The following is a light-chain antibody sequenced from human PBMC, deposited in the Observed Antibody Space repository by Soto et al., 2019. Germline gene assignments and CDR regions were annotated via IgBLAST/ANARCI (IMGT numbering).Light chain of an antibody. CDR2: GAS. CDR3: QQRSNWPLT. CDR1: QIIGSAY. J-gene: IGKJ4*01. Sequence: ETTLTQSPDTLSLSPGEGATLSCRASQIIGSAYLAWYQQKPGQAPRLLIFGASTRATGTPHRFSGSGSGTDFTLTISSLEPEDFAVYYCQQRSNWPLTFGGGTKVEIK. V-gene: IGKV3D-20*02.